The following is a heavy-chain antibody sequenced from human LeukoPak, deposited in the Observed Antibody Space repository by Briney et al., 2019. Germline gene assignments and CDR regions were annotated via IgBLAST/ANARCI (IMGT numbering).Heavy chain of an antibody. V-gene: IGHV3-30*02. Sequence: GGSLRLSCAASGFTFSTYGMHWVRQAPGKGLEWVAFIRYDGSNKYYADSVKGRFTISRDNSKNTLYLQMNRLRAEDTAVYYCAKLAYSSSSSVDYWGQGTLVTVSS. D-gene: IGHD6-6*01. CDR1: GFTFSTYG. CDR3: AKLAYSSSSSVDY. J-gene: IGHJ4*02. CDR2: IRYDGSNK.